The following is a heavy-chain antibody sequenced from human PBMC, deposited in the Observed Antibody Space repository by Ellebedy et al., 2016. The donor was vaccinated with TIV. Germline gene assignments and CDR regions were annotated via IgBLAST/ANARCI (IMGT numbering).Heavy chain of an antibody. Sequence: GESLKISCAASGFTFSSYWMSWVRQAPGKGLEWVANTNEDGSEKYYVDSVKGRFTISRDNAENSLHLQMNSLGAEDTALYYCARDLDFGRTNWNSGTLDSWGRGTLVTVSS. CDR3: ARDLDFGRTNWNSGTLDS. CDR2: TNEDGSEK. V-gene: IGHV3-7*01. D-gene: IGHD1-1*01. CDR1: GFTFSSYW. J-gene: IGHJ4*02.